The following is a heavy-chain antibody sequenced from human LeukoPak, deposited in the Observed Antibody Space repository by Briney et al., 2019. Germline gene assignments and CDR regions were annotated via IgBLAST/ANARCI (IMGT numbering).Heavy chain of an antibody. J-gene: IGHJ3*02. CDR2: ISSSSSYI. V-gene: IGHV3-21*01. D-gene: IGHD5-12*01. CDR3: ANLHSYSGYDWDHAFDI. Sequence: PGGSLRLSCAASGFTFSSYSMNWVRQAPGKGLEWVSSISSSSSYIYYADSVKGRFTISRDNAKNSLYLQMNSLRAEDTAVYYCANLHSYSGYDWDHAFDIWGQGTMVTVSS. CDR1: GFTFSSYS.